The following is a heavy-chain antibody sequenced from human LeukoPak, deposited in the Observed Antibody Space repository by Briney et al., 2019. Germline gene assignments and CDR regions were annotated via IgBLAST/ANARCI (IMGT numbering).Heavy chain of an antibody. Sequence: SETLSLTCTVAGGSISIYYWSWIRQPPGKGLEWIGYIYYSGSTNYNPSLKSRVTISVDTSKNQFSLKLSSVTAADTAVYYRASCSSTSCYSSGFDYWGQGTLVTVSS. J-gene: IGHJ4*02. CDR3: ASCSSTSCYSSGFDY. V-gene: IGHV4-59*01. D-gene: IGHD2-2*01. CDR1: GGSISIYY. CDR2: IYYSGST.